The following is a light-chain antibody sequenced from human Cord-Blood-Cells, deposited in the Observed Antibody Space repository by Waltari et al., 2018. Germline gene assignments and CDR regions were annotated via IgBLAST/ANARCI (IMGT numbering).Light chain of an antibody. Sequence: EIVLTQSPATLSLSPWERATPPCTASQSVSSYLAWYQQKPGQAPRLLIYDASNRATGIPARFSGSGSGTDFTLTISSLEPEDFAVYYCQQRSNWPPGALTFGGGTKVEIK. CDR2: DAS. CDR3: QQRSNWPPGALT. J-gene: IGKJ4*01. CDR1: QSVSSY. V-gene: IGKV3-11*01.